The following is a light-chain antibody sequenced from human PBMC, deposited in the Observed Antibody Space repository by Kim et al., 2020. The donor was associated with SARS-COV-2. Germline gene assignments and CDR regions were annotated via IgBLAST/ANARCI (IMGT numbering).Light chain of an antibody. V-gene: IGLV2-11*01. Sequence: PGKSVTISCTGTSSNVGGYNYVSWYQQHPGKAPKLMIYDVITRPSGVPDRFSGSKSGNTASLTISGLQAEDEADYYCCSFAGYSYVFGIGTKVTVL. CDR1: SSNVGGYNY. CDR2: DVI. CDR3: CSFAGYSYV. J-gene: IGLJ1*01.